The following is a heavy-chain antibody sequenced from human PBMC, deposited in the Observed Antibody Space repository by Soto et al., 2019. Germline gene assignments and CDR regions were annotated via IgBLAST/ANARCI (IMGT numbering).Heavy chain of an antibody. J-gene: IGHJ4*02. CDR1: GFNFSNYG. V-gene: IGHV3-33*03. D-gene: IGHD2-2*01. Sequence: QVQLVESGGGVVQPGRSLRLSCVVSGFNFSNYGMHWVRQAPGKGLEWVAVIWLDGDKKYYSDFVKGRFTISRDNSKKTMYLQIYIPRADDTAVYYWERGCSNTKCRCAYWCQGSLVTVSS. CDR2: IWLDGDKK. CDR3: ERGCSNTKCRCAY.